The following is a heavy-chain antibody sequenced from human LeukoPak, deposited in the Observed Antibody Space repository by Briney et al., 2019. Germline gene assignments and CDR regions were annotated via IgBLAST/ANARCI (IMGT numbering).Heavy chain of an antibody. CDR3: AVEFSSSWLDY. J-gene: IGHJ4*02. D-gene: IGHD6-13*01. CDR2: INPSGGST. CDR1: GYTFTSYY. Sequence: ASVKVSCKASGYTFTSYYMHGVRQAPGQGLEWMGIINPSGGSTSYAQKFQGRVTMTRDTSTSTVYMELSSLRSEDTAVYYCAVEFSSSWLDYWGQGTLVTVSS. V-gene: IGHV1-46*01.